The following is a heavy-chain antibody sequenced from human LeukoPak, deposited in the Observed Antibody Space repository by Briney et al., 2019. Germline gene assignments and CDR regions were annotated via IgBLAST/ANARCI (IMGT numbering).Heavy chain of an antibody. V-gene: IGHV3-23*01. Sequence: GGSLRLSCAASGFTFSSYGMSWVRQAPGKGLEWVSAISGGAISTYYADSVKGRFTISRDNSKNTLYLQMNSLRAEDTAVYYCAKDKIHYFGSGSYHKYFDYWGQGTLVTVSS. CDR3: AKDKIHYFGSGSYHKYFDY. J-gene: IGHJ4*02. CDR1: GFTFSSYG. D-gene: IGHD3-10*01. CDR2: ISGGAIST.